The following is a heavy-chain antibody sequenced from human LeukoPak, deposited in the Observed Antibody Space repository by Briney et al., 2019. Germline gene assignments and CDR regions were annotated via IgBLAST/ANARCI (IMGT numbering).Heavy chain of an antibody. CDR1: GASTGSFD. V-gene: IGHV4-4*09. J-gene: IGHJ4*02. CDR2: IYTGGST. Sequence: QSSETLSLTCTVSGASTGSFDWSWIRQPPGERLEWIGYIYTGGSTNYNPSLKSRVTISVDTSKNQFSLSLRSMTAADTAVYYCARGSGAPTPFPLDYWGQGILVTVSS. CDR3: ARGSGAPTPFPLDY. D-gene: IGHD3-10*01.